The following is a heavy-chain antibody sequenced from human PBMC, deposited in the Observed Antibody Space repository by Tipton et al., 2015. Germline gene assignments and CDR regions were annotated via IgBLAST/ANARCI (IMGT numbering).Heavy chain of an antibody. V-gene: IGHV4-39*01. CDR1: GDSISRSNYY. Sequence: GLVKPSETLSLTCTVSGDSISRSNYYWGWIRQPPGMGLEWIASIHYGGNTHYNPSLMSRVTISVDTSKNQFSLTLNSVTAADTAFYYCARSLFPETAGLENWFDPWGQGTLVTVSS. CDR3: ARSLFPETAGLENWFDP. D-gene: IGHD6-13*01. CDR2: IHYGGNT. J-gene: IGHJ5*02.